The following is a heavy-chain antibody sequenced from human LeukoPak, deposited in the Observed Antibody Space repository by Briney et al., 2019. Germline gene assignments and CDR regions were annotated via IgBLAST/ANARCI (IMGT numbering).Heavy chain of an antibody. J-gene: IGHJ4*02. CDR2: INHSGST. D-gene: IGHD6-13*01. Sequence: SETLSLTCTVSGGSISSYYWSWIRQPPGKGLEWIGEINHSGSTNYNPSLKSRVTISVDTSKNQFSLKLSSVTAADTAVYYCARKRYSSRVFDYWGQGTLVTVSS. CDR1: GGSISSYY. CDR3: ARKRYSSRVFDY. V-gene: IGHV4-34*01.